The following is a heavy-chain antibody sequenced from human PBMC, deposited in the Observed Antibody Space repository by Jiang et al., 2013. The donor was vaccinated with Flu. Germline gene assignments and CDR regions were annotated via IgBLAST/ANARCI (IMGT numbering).Heavy chain of an antibody. V-gene: IGHV3-9*01. D-gene: IGHD4-17*01. Sequence: YADSVKGRFTISRDNAKNSLYLQMNSLRTEDTALYYCAKGVDYGDYVKTAFDIWGQGTMVTVSS. CDR3: AKGVDYGDYVKTAFDI. J-gene: IGHJ3*02.